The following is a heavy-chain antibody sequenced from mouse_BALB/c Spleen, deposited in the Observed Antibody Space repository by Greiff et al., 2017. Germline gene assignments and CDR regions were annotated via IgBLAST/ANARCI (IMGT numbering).Heavy chain of an antibody. CDR2: IYPGDGDT. D-gene: IGHD1-1*01. J-gene: IGHJ4*01. Sequence: QVHVKQSGAELARPGASVKLSCKASGYTFTSYWMQWVKQRPGQGLEWIGAIYPGDGDTRYTQKFKGKATLTADKSSSTAYMQLSSLASEDSAVYYCARGGGITTVVDYAMDYWGQGTSVTVSS. V-gene: IGHV1-87*01. CDR1: GYTFTSYW. CDR3: ARGGGITTVVDYAMDY.